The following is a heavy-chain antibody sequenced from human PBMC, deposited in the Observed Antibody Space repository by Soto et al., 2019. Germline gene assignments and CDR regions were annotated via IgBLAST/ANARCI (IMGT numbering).Heavy chain of an antibody. CDR1: GGTFSSYA. Sequence: GASVKVSCKASGGTFSSYAISWVRQAPGQGLEWMGGIIPIFGTANYAQKFQGRVTITADKSTSTAYMELSSLRSEDTAVYYCARTSTVTTLLDYWGQGTLVTVSS. D-gene: IGHD4-4*01. J-gene: IGHJ4*02. CDR3: ARTSTVTTLLDY. CDR2: IIPIFGTA. V-gene: IGHV1-69*06.